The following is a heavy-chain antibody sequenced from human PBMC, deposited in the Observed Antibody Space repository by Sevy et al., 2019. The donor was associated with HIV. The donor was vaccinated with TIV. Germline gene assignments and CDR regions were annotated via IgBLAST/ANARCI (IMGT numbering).Heavy chain of an antibody. Sequence: ASVKVSCKVSGYTLTKLPMHWVRQAPGKGLEWMGGFDPEDGETIYAQRFQGRVTMTEDTSTDTAYMELSSLRSEDTAVYYCATLDFWSENHVYGTDVWGQGTTVTVSS. V-gene: IGHV1-24*01. J-gene: IGHJ6*02. D-gene: IGHD3-3*01. CDR2: FDPEDGET. CDR1: GYTLTKLP. CDR3: ATLDFWSENHVYGTDV.